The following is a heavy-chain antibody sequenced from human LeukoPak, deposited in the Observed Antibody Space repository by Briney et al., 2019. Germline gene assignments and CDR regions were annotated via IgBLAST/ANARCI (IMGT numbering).Heavy chain of an antibody. CDR2: IYHSGST. CDR1: GYSISSDNY. CDR3: ARASRDSSSSNHMRRFDY. D-gene: IGHD3-22*01. Sequence: SETLSLTCAVSGYSISSDNYWVWIRQPPGQGLEWTGGIYHSGSTYYNPSLKSRVTMSVDTSKNQFSLKLSSVTAADTAVYYCARASRDSSSSNHMRRFDYWGQGTLVTVSS. V-gene: IGHV4-38-2*01. J-gene: IGHJ4*02.